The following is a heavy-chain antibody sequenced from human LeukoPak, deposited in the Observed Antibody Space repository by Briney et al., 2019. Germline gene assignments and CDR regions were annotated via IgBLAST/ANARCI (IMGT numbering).Heavy chain of an antibody. V-gene: IGHV3-21*01. D-gene: IGHD3-22*01. CDR3: ARDSYYYDSSGRTPDLDY. CDR2: ISSSSSYI. J-gene: IGHJ4*02. Sequence: AGGSLRLSCAASGLTFSSYSMNWVRQAPGKGLEWVSSISSSSSYIYYADSVKGRFTISRDNAKNSLYLQMNSLRAEDTAVYYCARDSYYYDSSGRTPDLDYWGQGTLVTVSS. CDR1: GLTFSSYS.